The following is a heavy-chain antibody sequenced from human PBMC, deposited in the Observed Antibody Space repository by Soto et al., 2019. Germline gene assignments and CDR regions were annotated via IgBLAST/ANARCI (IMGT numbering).Heavy chain of an antibody. CDR1: GFSFSSFA. J-gene: IGHJ5*02. Sequence: EVQLLESGGTLVQPGESLRLSCEVSGFSFSSFAMNWVRQAPGEGLEWVSSIRGTATSYAVSVKGRFTISRDNARNTVSRQMNTLSGDVTMEYYRAEDTVVLTTAGGGCNGFDPWGQGTLVIVSS. CDR3: AEDTVVLTTAGGGCNGFDP. CDR2: IRGTAT. V-gene: IGHV3-23*01. D-gene: IGHD2-21*02.